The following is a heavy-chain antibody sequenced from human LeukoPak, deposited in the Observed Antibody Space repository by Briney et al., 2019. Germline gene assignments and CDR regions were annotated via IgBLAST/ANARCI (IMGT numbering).Heavy chain of an antibody. CDR1: GFTLSNHW. V-gene: IGHV3-7*05. Sequence: PGRSLRLSCVGSGFTLSNHWMSWVRQAPGKGPEWVAYITQEGSEKDYVDSVKGRFTISRDNAKNSLYLEMNSLRGEDTAVYHCATGGHYHGDWGQGTLVTVSS. CDR2: ITQEGSEK. J-gene: IGHJ4*02. CDR3: ATGGHYHGD. D-gene: IGHD1-1*01.